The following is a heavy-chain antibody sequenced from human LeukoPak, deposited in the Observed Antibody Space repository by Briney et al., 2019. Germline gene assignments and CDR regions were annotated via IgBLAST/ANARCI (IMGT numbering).Heavy chain of an antibody. CDR3: TTAPYYDILTGYSGFDY. V-gene: IGHV3-15*01. CDR2: IKSKTDGGTT. CDR1: GFTFSNAW. D-gene: IGHD3-9*01. J-gene: IGHJ4*02. Sequence: PGGSLRLPCAASGFTFSNAWMSWVRQAPGKGLEWVGRIKSKTDGGTTDYAAPVKGRFTISRDDSKNTLYLQMNSLKTEDTAVYYCTTAPYYDILTGYSGFDYWGQGTLVTVSS.